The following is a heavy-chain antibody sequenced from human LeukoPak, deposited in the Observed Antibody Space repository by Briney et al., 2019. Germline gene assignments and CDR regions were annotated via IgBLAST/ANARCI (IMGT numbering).Heavy chain of an antibody. CDR3: MAAHGY. CDR2: ILPGGKES. V-gene: IGHV3-7*01. D-gene: IGHD5-24*01. CDR1: GNSFSTNM. Sequence: GRSLRLSCVVSGNSFSTNMTTWVRQAPGKGLEWVATILPGGKESYRVESVKGRFTVSRDNPKNSLFLQVNSLRVDDTAVYYCMAAHGYWGQGTLVTVSS. J-gene: IGHJ4*02.